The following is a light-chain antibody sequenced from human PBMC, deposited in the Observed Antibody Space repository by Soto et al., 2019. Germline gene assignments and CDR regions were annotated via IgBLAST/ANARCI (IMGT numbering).Light chain of an antibody. Sequence: EIVLTQSPGTLSLSPGERATLFCRASQRVANTFLTWYQQKPGQPPRLLIYDASSRAIGIPDRFSGSGSVADFTLTINRLEPEDFAVYYCQHYSGSPPYTFGQGTKLEIK. V-gene: IGKV3-20*01. J-gene: IGKJ2*01. CDR3: QHYSGSPPYT. CDR2: DAS. CDR1: QRVANTF.